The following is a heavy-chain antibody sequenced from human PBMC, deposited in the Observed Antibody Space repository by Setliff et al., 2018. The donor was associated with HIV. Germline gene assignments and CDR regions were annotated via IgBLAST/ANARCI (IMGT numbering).Heavy chain of an antibody. J-gene: IGHJ4*02. CDR2: INQDGSEK. CDR1: GFTFSNYW. V-gene: IGHV3-7*01. D-gene: IGHD6-19*01. Sequence: PGGSLRLSCAASGFTFSNYWMSWVRQAPGKGLEWVAHINQDGSEKNHVDSVKGRFTISRDNAKNSLYLQMNSLRAEDTAVYFCARDVAVAGTEFWGQGTLVTVPQ. CDR3: ARDVAVAGTEF.